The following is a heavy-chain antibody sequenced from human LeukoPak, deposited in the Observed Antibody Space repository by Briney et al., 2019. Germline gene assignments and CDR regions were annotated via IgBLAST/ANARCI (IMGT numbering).Heavy chain of an antibody. D-gene: IGHD6-19*01. V-gene: IGHV1-3*01. J-gene: IGHJ3*02. CDR1: GYTFTSYA. CDR2: INAGNGNT. CDR3: ASATHLSSGWSDAFDI. Sequence: GASVKVSCKASGYTFTSYAMHWVRQAPGQRLEWMGWINAGNGNTKYSQKFQGRVTITRDTSASTAYMELSSLRSEDTAVYYCASATHLSSGWSDAFDIWGQGTMVTVSS.